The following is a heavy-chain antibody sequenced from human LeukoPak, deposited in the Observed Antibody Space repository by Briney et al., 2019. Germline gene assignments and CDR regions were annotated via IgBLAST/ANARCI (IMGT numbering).Heavy chain of an antibody. J-gene: IGHJ4*02. V-gene: IGHV3-64D*06. CDR2: VSSNGGST. CDR3: VKDAFAFPRGSYFDY. CDR1: GFTFSSYA. D-gene: IGHD3-16*01. Sequence: GGSLRLSCSASGFTFSSYAMHWVRQAPGKGLEYVSAVSSNGGSTYYADSVKGRFTISRDNSKNTLYLQMSSLRAEDTAVYYCVKDAFAFPRGSYFDYWGQGTLVTVSS.